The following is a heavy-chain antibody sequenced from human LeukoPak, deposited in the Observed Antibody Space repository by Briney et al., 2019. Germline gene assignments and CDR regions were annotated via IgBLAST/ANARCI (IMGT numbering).Heavy chain of an antibody. V-gene: IGHV4-59*12. J-gene: IGHJ3*02. CDR1: GGSISSYY. Sequence: SETLSLTCTVSGGSISSYYWSWIRQPPGKGLEWIGYIYYSGSTYYNPSLKSRVTISVDRSKNQFSLKLSSVTAADTAVYYCARDYRRGLHDAFDIWGQGTMVTVSS. CDR2: IYYSGST. D-gene: IGHD5-24*01. CDR3: ARDYRRGLHDAFDI.